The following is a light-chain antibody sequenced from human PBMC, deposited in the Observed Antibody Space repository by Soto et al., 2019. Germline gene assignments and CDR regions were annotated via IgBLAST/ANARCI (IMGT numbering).Light chain of an antibody. CDR1: QGISSH. V-gene: IGKV1-9*01. J-gene: IGKJ5*01. CDR2: VAS. Sequence: DIQLTQSPSFLSASVGDRFPITCRASQGISSHLAWYQQQPGKAPKLLIYVASTLQSGVPSRFSGSGSGTEFTLTISGLLPEDFASYYCQQLNSYRITVAQGTRLE. CDR3: QQLNSYRIT.